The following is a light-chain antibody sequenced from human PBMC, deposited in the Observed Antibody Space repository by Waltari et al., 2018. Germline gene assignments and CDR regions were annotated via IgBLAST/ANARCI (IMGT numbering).Light chain of an antibody. V-gene: IGKV4-1*01. J-gene: IGKJ1*01. CDR2: WAS. CDR1: QSVLYSSNSQNY. Sequence: DIVMTQSPDSLAVSLGERVTINCKSSQSVLYSSNSQNYLAWYQQKPGQPPKLLIYWASARESGVPDRFSGSESGTDFTLTISSLQAEDVAVYYCQQYNNWPPATFGQGTKVEIK. CDR3: QQYNNWPPAT.